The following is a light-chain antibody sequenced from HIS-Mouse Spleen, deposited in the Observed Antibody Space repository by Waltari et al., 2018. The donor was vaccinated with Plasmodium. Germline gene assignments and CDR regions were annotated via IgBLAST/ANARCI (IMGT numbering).Light chain of an antibody. Sequence: PPSASGTPGQRVPISCSGSSSNIGSNYVYWYQQLPGTAPKLLIYRNNQRPSGVPDRFSGSKSGTSASLAISGLRSEDEADYYCAAWDDSLSGHWVFGGGTKLTVL. CDR2: RNN. CDR1: SSNIGSNY. CDR3: AAWDDSLSGHWV. V-gene: IGLV1-47*01. J-gene: IGLJ3*02.